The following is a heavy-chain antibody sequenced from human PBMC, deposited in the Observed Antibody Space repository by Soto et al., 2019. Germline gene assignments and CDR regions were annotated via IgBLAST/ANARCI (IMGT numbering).Heavy chain of an antibody. CDR1: GYTFTRHW. Sequence: PXESLKISCKGSGYTFTRHWITWVRQMPGKGLEWMGIVYPGDSDTTYSPSFQGQVTISVDKSINTAYLQWSTLTASDTAMYYCARGGSSDSSNYLNWFDPWGQGTLVTASS. CDR3: ARGGSSDSSNYLNWFDP. V-gene: IGHV5-51*01. D-gene: IGHD3-22*01. J-gene: IGHJ5*02. CDR2: VYPGDSDT.